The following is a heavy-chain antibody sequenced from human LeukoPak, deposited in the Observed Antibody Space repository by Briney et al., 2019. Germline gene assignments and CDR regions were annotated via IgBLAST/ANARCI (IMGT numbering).Heavy chain of an antibody. CDR1: GYSISSGYY. Sequence: PSETLSLTCTVSGYSISSGYYWGWIRQPPGKGLEWIGSIYHSGSTYYNPSLKSRVTISVDTSKNQFSLKLSSVTAADTAVYYYARVESGLRLGELSLSDYWGQGTLVTVSS. CDR2: IYHSGST. V-gene: IGHV4-38-2*02. D-gene: IGHD3-16*02. J-gene: IGHJ4*02. CDR3: ARVESGLRLGELSLSDY.